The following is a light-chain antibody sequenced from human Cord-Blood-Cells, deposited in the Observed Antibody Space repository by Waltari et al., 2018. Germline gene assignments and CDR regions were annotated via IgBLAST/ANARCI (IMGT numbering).Light chain of an antibody. CDR1: SSDVGSYNL. CDR3: CSYAGSSTYV. Sequence: QSALPQPASVSGSPGQSITISCTGTSSDVGSYNLVSWYQQHPGKAPKLMIYEGSKRPSGDSNRFTGSKSGNTASLTISGLQAEDEADYYCCSYAGSSTYVFGAGTKVTVL. J-gene: IGLJ1*01. V-gene: IGLV2-23*01. CDR2: EGS.